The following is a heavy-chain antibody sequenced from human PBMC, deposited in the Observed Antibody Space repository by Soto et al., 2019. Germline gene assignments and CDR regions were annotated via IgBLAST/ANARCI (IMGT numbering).Heavy chain of an antibody. CDR2: ISAAGDP. CDR3: ARTDRDFYGLDV. J-gene: IGHJ6*02. CDR1: GFTFRKYD. V-gene: IGHV3-13*05. Sequence: EVQLVESGGGLVQPGGSLSLSCEASGFTFRKYDMHWVRQGTGKGLEWVSGISAAGDPDYADSVEGRFTISRENAQNSFFLQMNSLRVGDTAVYYCARTDRDFYGLDVWGQGTTVIVSS.